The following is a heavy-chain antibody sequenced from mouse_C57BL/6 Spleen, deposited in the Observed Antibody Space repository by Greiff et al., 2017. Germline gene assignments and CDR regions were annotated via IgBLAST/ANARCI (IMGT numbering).Heavy chain of an antibody. CDR1: GYTFTSYD. CDR3: ARGVSRPYYYAMDY. CDR2: IYPRDGST. J-gene: IGHJ4*01. V-gene: IGHV1-85*01. Sequence: LVESGPELVKPGASVKLSCKASGYTFTSYDINWVKQRPGQGLEWIGWIYPRDGSTKYNEKFKGKATLTVDTSSSTAYMELHRLTSEDSAVYFWARGVSRPYYYAMDYWGQGTSVTVSS.